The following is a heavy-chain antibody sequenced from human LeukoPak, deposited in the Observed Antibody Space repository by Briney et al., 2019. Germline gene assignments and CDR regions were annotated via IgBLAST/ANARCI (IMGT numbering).Heavy chain of an antibody. CDR2: ISAYNGNT. CDR1: GYTLTSYG. CDR3: ARAVGFGEDYYYYYMDV. V-gene: IGHV1-18*01. J-gene: IGHJ6*03. D-gene: IGHD3-10*01. Sequence: ASVMVSCKASGYTLTSYGISWVRQAPGQGLEWMGWISAYNGNTNYAQKLQGRVTMTTDTSTSTAYMELRSLRSDDTAVYYCARAVGFGEDYYYYYMDVWGKGTTVTVSS.